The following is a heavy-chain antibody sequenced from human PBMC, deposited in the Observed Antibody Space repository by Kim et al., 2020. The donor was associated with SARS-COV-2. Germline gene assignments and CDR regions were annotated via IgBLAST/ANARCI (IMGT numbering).Heavy chain of an antibody. J-gene: IGHJ4*02. CDR2: IYYSGST. V-gene: IGHV4-39*07. Sequence: SETLSLTCTVSGGSISSSSYYWGWIRQPPGKGLEWIGSIYYSGSTYYNPSLKSRVTISVDTSKNQFSLKLSSVTAADTAVYYCASYRIAAAGNLDYWGQGTLVTVSS. D-gene: IGHD6-13*01. CDR1: GGSISSSSYY. CDR3: ASYRIAAAGNLDY.